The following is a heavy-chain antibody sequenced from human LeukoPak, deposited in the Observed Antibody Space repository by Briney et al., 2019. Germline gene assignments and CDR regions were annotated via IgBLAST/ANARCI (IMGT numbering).Heavy chain of an antibody. CDR2: IYYSGST. CDR1: GGPISSYY. CDR3: ARGWLVSNWFDP. V-gene: IGHV4-59*01. D-gene: IGHD6-19*01. Sequence: PSETLSLTCTVSGGPISSYYWSWIRQPPGKGLEWIGYIYYSGSTNYNPSLKSRVTISVDTSKNQFSLKLSSVTAADTAVYYCARGWLVSNWFDPWGQGTLVTVSS. J-gene: IGHJ5*02.